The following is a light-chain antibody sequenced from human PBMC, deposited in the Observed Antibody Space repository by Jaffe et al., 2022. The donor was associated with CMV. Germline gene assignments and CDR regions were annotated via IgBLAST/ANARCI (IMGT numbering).Light chain of an antibody. CDR3: CSFATSGTL. J-gene: IGLJ2*01. V-gene: IGLV2-23*02. CDR1: SSDVGYYDL. Sequence: QSALTQPASVSGSPGQSITISCTGTSSDVGYYDLVSWYQHHPGKAPKLIIYDVIKRPSGVSNRFSGSKSGDTASLTISGLQADDEADYYCCSFATSGTLLGGGTKLTVL. CDR2: DVI.